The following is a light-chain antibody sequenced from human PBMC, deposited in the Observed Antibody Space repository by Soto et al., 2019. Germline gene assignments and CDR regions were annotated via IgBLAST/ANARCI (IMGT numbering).Light chain of an antibody. Sequence: QSALTQPASVSGSPGQSITISCTGTSSDVGSYNLVSWYQQHPGKAPQLMIYEGTKRPSGVSNRFSGSKSGNTASLTISGLQAEDEADYYCCSDAGGSTYVFGTGTKLTVL. J-gene: IGLJ1*01. CDR2: EGT. CDR3: CSDAGGSTYV. V-gene: IGLV2-23*01. CDR1: SSDVGSYNL.